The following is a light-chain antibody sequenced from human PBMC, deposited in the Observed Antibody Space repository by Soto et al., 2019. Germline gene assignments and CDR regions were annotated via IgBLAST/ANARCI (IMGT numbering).Light chain of an antibody. J-gene: IGLJ1*01. Sequence: LTQPASVSGSPGQSITISCTGSSSDVGGNKYVSWYQQYPGKAPKLMICDVSNRPSGVSNRFSGSKSGNTASLTISGLQAEDEADYYCSAFTGTTYVFGTGTKVTV. CDR3: SAFTGTTYV. V-gene: IGLV2-14*01. CDR2: DVS. CDR1: SSDVGGNKY.